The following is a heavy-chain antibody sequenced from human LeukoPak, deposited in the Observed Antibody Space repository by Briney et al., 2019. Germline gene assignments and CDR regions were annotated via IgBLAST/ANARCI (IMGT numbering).Heavy chain of an antibody. CDR1: GGSISSYY. CDR3: ARVLYSGGSFLDY. D-gene: IGHD2-15*01. CDR2: IYYSGST. Sequence: SETLSLTCTVSGGSISSYYWSWIRQPPGKGLEWIGYIYYSGSTNYNPSLKSRVTISVDTSKNQFSLRLSSVTAADTAVYYCARVLYSGGSFLDYWGQGTLVTVSS. J-gene: IGHJ4*02. V-gene: IGHV4-59*01.